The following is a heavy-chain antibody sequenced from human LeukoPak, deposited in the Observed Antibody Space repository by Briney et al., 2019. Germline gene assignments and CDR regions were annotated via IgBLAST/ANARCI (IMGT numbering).Heavy chain of an antibody. J-gene: IGHJ4*02. CDR3: ARASGWAAAGLDY. Sequence: PSGTLSLTCAVSGGSISSSNWWSWVRQPPGRGLEWIGEIYHSGSTNYNPSLKSRVTISVDKSKNQFSLKLSSVTAADTAVYYCARASGWAAAGLDYWGQGTLVTVSS. D-gene: IGHD6-13*01. CDR1: GGSISSSNW. CDR2: IYHSGST. V-gene: IGHV4-4*02.